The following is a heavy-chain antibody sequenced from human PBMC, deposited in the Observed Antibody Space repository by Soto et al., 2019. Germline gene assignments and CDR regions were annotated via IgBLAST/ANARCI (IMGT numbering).Heavy chain of an antibody. D-gene: IGHD6-13*01. Sequence: EVQLVESGGGLVQPGGSLRLSCAASGFTFSSYDMHWVRQATGKGLEWVSAIGTAGDTYYPGSVKGRFTISRENAKNSLYLQMNSLRAGDTAVYYCARVAAGTSAYGYWGQGTLVTVSS. J-gene: IGHJ4*02. CDR1: GFTFSSYD. CDR3: ARVAAGTSAYGY. V-gene: IGHV3-13*04. CDR2: IGTAGDT.